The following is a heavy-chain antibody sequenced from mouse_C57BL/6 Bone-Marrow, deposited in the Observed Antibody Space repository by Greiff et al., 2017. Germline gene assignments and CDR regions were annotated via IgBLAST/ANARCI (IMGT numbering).Heavy chain of an antibody. J-gene: IGHJ2*01. CDR2: IDPNSGGT. Sequence: QVQLQQPGAELVKPGASVKLSCKASGYTFTSYWMHWVKQRPGRGLEWIGRIDPNSGGTKYNEKFKSKATLTVDKPSSTAYMQLSSLTSVDSAVYYCARDRWLLLYYFDYWGQGTTLTVSS. V-gene: IGHV1-72*01. D-gene: IGHD2-3*01. CDR3: ARDRWLLLYYFDY. CDR1: GYTFTSYW.